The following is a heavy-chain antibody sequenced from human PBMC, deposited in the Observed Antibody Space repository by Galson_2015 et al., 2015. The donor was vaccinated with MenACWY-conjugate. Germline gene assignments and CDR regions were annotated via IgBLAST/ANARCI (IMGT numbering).Heavy chain of an antibody. J-gene: IGHJ4*02. D-gene: IGHD4-11*01. CDR1: GFTFSGHW. CDR2: IKDRGSPK. CDR3: ARDPDTSSKIDC. Sequence: SLRVSCAASGFTFSGHWMSWVRQAPGKRLEWVAYIKDRGSPKYYADSVKGRFTISRDNAKNSLYLEMNTLRVEYKAVYYCARDPDTSSKIDCWGPGTLITVPS. V-gene: IGHV3-7*01.